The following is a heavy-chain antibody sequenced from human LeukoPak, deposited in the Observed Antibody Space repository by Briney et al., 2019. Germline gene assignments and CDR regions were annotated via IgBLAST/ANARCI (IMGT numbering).Heavy chain of an antibody. D-gene: IGHD1-26*01. V-gene: IGHV1-2*02. CDR1: GYTFTGYY. CDR2: INPNSGGT. Sequence: GASVKVSCKASGYTFTGYYMHWVRQAPGQGLEWMGWINPNSGGTNYAQKFQGRVTMTRDTSISTAYMELSRLRSDDTAVYYCARAKGRAAVGFFWFDPWGQGTLVTVSS. J-gene: IGHJ5*02. CDR3: ARAKGRAAVGFFWFDP.